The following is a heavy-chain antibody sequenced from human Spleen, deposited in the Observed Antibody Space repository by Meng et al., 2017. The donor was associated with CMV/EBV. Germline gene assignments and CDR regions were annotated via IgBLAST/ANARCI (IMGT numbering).Heavy chain of an antibody. J-gene: IGHJ6*02. Sequence: GGSLRLSCAASGFSFDDYTMYWVRQAPGKGLEWVSLIRWDGDSTYYADSMKGRFTISRDNTKNSLYLPMNSLRAEDTAVYYCARDFWQQGYYYGMDVWGQGTTVTVSS. V-gene: IGHV3-43*01. CDR3: ARDFWQQGYYYGMDV. CDR1: GFSFDDYT. D-gene: IGHD6-13*01. CDR2: IRWDGDST.